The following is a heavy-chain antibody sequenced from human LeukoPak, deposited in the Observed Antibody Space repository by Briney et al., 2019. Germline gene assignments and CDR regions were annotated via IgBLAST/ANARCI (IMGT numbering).Heavy chain of an antibody. V-gene: IGHV4-59*08. CDR2: IYYSGST. CDR1: GGSISSYY. CDR3: ARSPDYDFWSGYPLIGFDP. Sequence: MPSETLSLTCTVSGGSISSYYWSWIRQPPGKGLEWIGYIYYSGSTNYNPSLKSRVTISVDTSKNQFSLKLSSVTAADTAVYYCARSPDYDFWSGYPLIGFDPWGQGTLVTVSS. D-gene: IGHD3-3*01. J-gene: IGHJ5*02.